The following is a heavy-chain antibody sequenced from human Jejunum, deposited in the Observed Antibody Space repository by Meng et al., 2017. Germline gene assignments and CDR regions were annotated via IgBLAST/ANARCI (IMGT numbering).Heavy chain of an antibody. Sequence: GESLKISCAASGFSFGSYAMTWVRQAPGKGPEWVATISGRGYTYYADSVKGPFTISRDNSENTLYLQMNSLRVGDTAVYYCGKAGYHSYCASDKGYVVSNSWGQGTLVTVSS. D-gene: IGHD2-21*02. V-gene: IGHV3-23*01. J-gene: IGHJ4*02. CDR3: GKAGYHSYCASDKGYVVSNS. CDR2: ISGRGYT. CDR1: GFSFGSYA.